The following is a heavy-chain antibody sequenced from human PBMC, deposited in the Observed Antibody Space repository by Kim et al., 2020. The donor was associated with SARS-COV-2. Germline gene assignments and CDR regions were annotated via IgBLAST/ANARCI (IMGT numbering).Heavy chain of an antibody. D-gene: IGHD6-19*01. Sequence: GGSLRLSCAVSGFTFTKVRMSWVRQAPGKGLEWVGRINSKIDGETTDYAASVKGRVSISRDEAKNTLYLQMTSPKIDDTAVYYCTTHRVVAGLFDYWGQGTLITVSS. CDR1: GFTFTKVR. CDR3: TTHRVVAGLFDY. J-gene: IGHJ4*02. CDR2: INSKIDGETT. V-gene: IGHV3-15*01.